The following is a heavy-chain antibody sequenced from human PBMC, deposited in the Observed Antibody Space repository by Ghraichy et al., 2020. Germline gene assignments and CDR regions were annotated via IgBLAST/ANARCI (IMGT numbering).Heavy chain of an antibody. J-gene: IGHJ3*02. Sequence: GGSLRLSCAASGFTFSSYAMSWVRQAPGKGLEWVSAISGSGGSTYYADSVKGRFTISRDNSKNTLYLQMNSLRAEDTAVYYCAKDRSGSYPRYYAFDIWGQGTMVTVSS. CDR2: ISGSGGST. D-gene: IGHD1-26*01. CDR1: GFTFSSYA. V-gene: IGHV3-23*01. CDR3: AKDRSGSYPRYYAFDI.